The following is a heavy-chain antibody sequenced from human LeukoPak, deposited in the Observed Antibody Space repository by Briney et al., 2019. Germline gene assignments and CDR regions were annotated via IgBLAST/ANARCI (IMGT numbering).Heavy chain of an antibody. CDR1: GFTFSSYW. CDR3: ARGFGYDFWSGYANNWFDP. V-gene: IGHV3-21*01. Sequence: GGSLRRSCAASGFTFSSYWMSWVRQAPGKGLEWVSSISSSSSYIYYADSVKGRFTISRDNAKNSLYLQMNSLRAEDTAVYYCARGFGYDFWSGYANNWFDPWGQGTLVTVSS. CDR2: ISSSSSYI. D-gene: IGHD3-3*01. J-gene: IGHJ5*02.